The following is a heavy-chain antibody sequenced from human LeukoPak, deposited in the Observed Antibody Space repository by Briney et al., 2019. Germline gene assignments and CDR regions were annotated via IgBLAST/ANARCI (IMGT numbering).Heavy chain of an antibody. CDR2: ISYDGSNK. CDR1: GFTFSSYA. V-gene: IGHV3-30*04. CDR3: ARPHGWRLLQNYFDY. D-gene: IGHD3-22*01. J-gene: IGHJ4*02. Sequence: GRSLRLSCAASGFTFSSYAMHWVRQAPGKGLEWLAVISYDGSNKYYADSVKGRFTISRDNSKNTLYLQMNSLRAEDTAVYYCARPHGWRLLQNYFDYWGQGTLVTVSS.